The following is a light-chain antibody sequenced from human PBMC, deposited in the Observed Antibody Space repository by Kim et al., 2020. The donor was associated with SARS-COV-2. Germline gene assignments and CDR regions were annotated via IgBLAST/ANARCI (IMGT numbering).Light chain of an antibody. CDR2: YAI. CDR1: TIGPFA. CDR3: QVWDNINDHPV. J-gene: IGLJ3*02. V-gene: IGLV3-21*04. Sequence: TPRLACGGKTIGPFAAPWYRQWPGQAPLLVMSYAIPRPSGIPERFSGSNSENTAILAISKVEAGDEADYYCQVWDNINDHPVFGGGTQLTVL.